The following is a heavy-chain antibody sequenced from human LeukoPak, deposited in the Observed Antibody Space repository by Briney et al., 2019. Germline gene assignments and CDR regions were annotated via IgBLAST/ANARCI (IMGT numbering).Heavy chain of an antibody. J-gene: IGHJ6*02. V-gene: IGHV3-30*02. Sequence: GGSLRLSFAASGFTFTDSAKHWVRRAPGAGLEWVAPIRSGGSNEYYADSVKGRFTIYRDNAKNMLYLQMNRLSAEDTAMYYCARDLGYSSGHGLDVWGQGTTVTVSS. CDR3: ARDLGYSSGHGLDV. CDR2: IRSGGSNE. D-gene: IGHD6-19*01. CDR1: GFTFTDSA.